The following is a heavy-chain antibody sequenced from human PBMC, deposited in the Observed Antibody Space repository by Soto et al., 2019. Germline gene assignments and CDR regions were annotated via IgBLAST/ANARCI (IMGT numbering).Heavy chain of an antibody. V-gene: IGHV3-23*01. CDR3: AKAIEGAWEPNDY. CDR1: GFTFSNCA. J-gene: IGHJ4*02. Sequence: EVQLLESGGGVVQPGGSLRLSCAASGFTFSNCAMKWVRQAPGKGLEWVSDISRAGSNIYYADSVKGRFTISRDNSKTTLCLQMNSLRAEDTAVYYCAKAIEGAWEPNDYWGQGTLVTVSS. D-gene: IGHD1-26*01. CDR2: ISRAGSNI.